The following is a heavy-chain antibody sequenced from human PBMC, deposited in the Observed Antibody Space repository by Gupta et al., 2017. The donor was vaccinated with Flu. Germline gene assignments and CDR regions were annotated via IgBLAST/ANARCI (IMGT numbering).Heavy chain of an antibody. CDR2: IDPRDGST. CDR3: ARDIEDGHNCIDF. D-gene: IGHD2-15*01. J-gene: IGHJ4*02. V-gene: IGHV1-46*03. Sequence: VRQAPGKGLEWMGIIDPRDGSTSYEQKFQGRVSVTKDTSTSTVYMELSSLTSEDTAVYYCARDIEDGHNCIDFWGQGTLVTVSS.